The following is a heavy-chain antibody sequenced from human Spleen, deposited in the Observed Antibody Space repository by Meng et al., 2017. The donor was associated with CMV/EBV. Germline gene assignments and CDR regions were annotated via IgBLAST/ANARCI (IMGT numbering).Heavy chain of an antibody. Sequence: GGSLRLSCAASGFTFDVYAMHWVRQAPGKGLEWVSGISWNTGSIAYAESVQGRFTISRDNAENSLYLQMSSLTAEDTAVYYCTKDRGSGSNYRGPYQYGMDVWGQGTTVTVSS. J-gene: IGHJ6*02. CDR2: ISWNTGSI. V-gene: IGHV3-9*01. CDR1: GFTFDVYA. D-gene: IGHD3-10*01. CDR3: TKDRGSGSNYRGPYQYGMDV.